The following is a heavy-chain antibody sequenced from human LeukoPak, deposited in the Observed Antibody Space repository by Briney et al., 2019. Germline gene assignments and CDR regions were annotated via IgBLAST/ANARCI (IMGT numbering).Heavy chain of an antibody. D-gene: IGHD2-2*02. CDR3: ARRLCSSLTCNIGPSGNWLDP. CDR1: XGSMSNYW. V-gene: IGHV4-59*08. CDR2: IYYDGST. J-gene: IGHJ5*02. Sequence: PSETLSLXXTVXXGSMSNYWWNWIRQPPGKGLEWIGYIYYDGSTYYNPALNSRVTISIDTSKNQFSLKLNSVTAADTAVYYCARRLCSSLTCNIGPSGNWLDPWGQGTLVTVSS.